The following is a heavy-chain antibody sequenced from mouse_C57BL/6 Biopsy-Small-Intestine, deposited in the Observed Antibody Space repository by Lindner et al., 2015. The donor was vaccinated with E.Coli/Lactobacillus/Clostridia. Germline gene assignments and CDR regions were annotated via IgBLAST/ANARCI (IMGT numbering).Heavy chain of an antibody. CDR2: INPNYDTT. CDR3: TRRPHYSAWYFDV. J-gene: IGHJ1*01. CDR1: GYTFNDYN. V-gene: IGHV1-18*01. Sequence: VQLQESGAELVKPGASVKISCKTSGYTFNDYNLDFVKQSHGKSLEWIGDINPNYDTTFYNQKFKGKATLTVDRSSSTAYMELRSLTSEDSAVYYCTRRPHYSAWYFDVWGAGTTVTVSS. D-gene: IGHD2-12*01.